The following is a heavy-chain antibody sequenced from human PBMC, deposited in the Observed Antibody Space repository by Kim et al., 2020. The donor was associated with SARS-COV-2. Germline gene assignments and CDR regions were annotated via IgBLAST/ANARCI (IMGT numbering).Heavy chain of an antibody. D-gene: IGHD2-2*01. CDR3: AGDLGYCSSTGCLLVYGMDV. Sequence: GGSLRLSCAASGFTFSSYGMPWVRQAPGKGLEWVAVISYDGSNTYYADSVKGRFTISRDNSKNTLYLHMNSLRAEDTAVYYCAGDLGYCSSTGCLLVYGMDVWGQGTTVTVSS. CDR2: ISYDGSNT. V-gene: IGHV3-30*03. J-gene: IGHJ6*02. CDR1: GFTFSSYG.